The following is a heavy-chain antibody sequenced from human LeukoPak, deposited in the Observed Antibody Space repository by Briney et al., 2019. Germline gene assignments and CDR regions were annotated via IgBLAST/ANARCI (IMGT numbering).Heavy chain of an antibody. CDR1: GGTINISSYY. V-gene: IGHV4-39*01. D-gene: IGHD3-10*01. CDR3: ARLPAGSGSLAYFDY. CDR2: IYYSGST. J-gene: IGHJ4*02. Sequence: SETLSLTCTVYGGTINISSYYWGWIRQPPGKGLEWIGSIYYSGSTYYNPSLKSRVTISVDTSKNQFSLMLNSVTAADTAVYYCARLPAGSGSLAYFDYWGQGTLATVSS.